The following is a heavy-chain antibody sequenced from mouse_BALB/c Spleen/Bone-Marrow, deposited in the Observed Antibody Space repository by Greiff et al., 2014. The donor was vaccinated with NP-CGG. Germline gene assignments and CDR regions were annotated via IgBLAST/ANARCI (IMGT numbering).Heavy chain of an antibody. CDR2: IGPANGHI. Sequence: VQLQQSGAELVKPGASVKLSCTTSGFNIKDTYIHWVKQRPEQGLEWIGMIGPANGHIKYDPKFQGEAPITADKTSNSAYLQLSSLTSEDTSFYYCARGGVRGDALDCWGQGTSVTVSS. D-gene: IGHD2-14*01. V-gene: IGHV14-3*02. CDR3: ARGGVRGDALDC. J-gene: IGHJ4*01. CDR1: GFNIKDTY.